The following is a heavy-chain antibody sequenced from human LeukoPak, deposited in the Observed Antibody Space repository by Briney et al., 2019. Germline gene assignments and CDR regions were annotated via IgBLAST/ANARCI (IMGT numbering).Heavy chain of an antibody. V-gene: IGHV3-23*01. CDR2: ISGSGGGT. Sequence: PGGSLRLSCAASGFTFRSYAVIWVRQAPGKGLEWVSAISGSGGGTYYADSVKGRFTISRDNSENTLYLQMNSLRAEDTAVYYCAKDLDGSGYYYYYYGMHVWGQGTTVTVSS. CDR1: GFTFRSYA. J-gene: IGHJ6*02. D-gene: IGHD3-22*01. CDR3: AKDLDGSGYYYYYYGMHV.